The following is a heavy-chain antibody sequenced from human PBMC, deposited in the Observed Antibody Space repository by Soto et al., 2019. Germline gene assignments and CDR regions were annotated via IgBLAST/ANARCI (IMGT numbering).Heavy chain of an antibody. Sequence: SETLSLTCAVYGGSFSGYYWTWIRQPPGTGLEWIGEINHSGSTNYNPSLKSRVTISVDTSKNQFSLKLTSVTAADTAVYYCASTAHSSGWYSGGFDYWAQGTLVTVSS. D-gene: IGHD6-19*01. J-gene: IGHJ4*02. CDR3: ASTAHSSGWYSGGFDY. V-gene: IGHV4-34*01. CDR1: GGSFSGYY. CDR2: INHSGST.